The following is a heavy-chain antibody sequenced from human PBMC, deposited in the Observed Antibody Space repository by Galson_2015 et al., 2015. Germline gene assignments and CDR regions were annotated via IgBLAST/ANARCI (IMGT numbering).Heavy chain of an antibody. CDR1: GFTFSIYA. D-gene: IGHD1-26*01. CDR2: LSGLGETT. V-gene: IGHV3-23*01. CDR3: AKGPLSGSYSYFDL. J-gene: IGHJ2*01. Sequence: SLRLSCAASGFTFSIYAMSWVRQAPGKGLEWVSSLSGLGETTYYAGSVQGRFTISRDNSKNMLFLQTNSLRAEDAAVYYCAKGPLSGSYSYFDLWGRGTLVTVSS.